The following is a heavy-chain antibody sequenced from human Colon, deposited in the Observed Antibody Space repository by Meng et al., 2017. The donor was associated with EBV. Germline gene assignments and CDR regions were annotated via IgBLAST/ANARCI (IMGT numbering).Heavy chain of an antibody. J-gene: IGHJ4*02. D-gene: IGHD6-19*01. CDR2: IYYSGST. CDR3: ARVSSGWDYFDY. Sequence: HLEESGPGLWKPSQTLSLTCTVSGGSVSSGGYYWTWIRQHPGKGLEWFGHIYYSGSTFYNPSLKRRVIISIDTSKNQFSLNLRSVTAADTAVYYCARVSSGWDYFDYWGQGTLVTVSS. CDR1: GGSVSSGGYY. V-gene: IGHV4-31*03.